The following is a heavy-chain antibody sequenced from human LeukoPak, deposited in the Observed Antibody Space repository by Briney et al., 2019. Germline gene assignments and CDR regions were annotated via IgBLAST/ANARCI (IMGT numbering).Heavy chain of an antibody. V-gene: IGHV3-53*01. CDR3: TTFSYAGNAGGSAGS. CDR1: GFTVSSKY. J-gene: IGHJ4*02. CDR2: IYRGGNT. D-gene: IGHD4-23*01. Sequence: GGSLRLSCAASGFTVSSKYMTWVRQAPGKGLEWVSVIYRGGNTYYADSVKGRFSISRDNSKNTVYLQMNSLKAEDTAVYYCTTFSYAGNAGGSAGSWGQGTLVTVSS.